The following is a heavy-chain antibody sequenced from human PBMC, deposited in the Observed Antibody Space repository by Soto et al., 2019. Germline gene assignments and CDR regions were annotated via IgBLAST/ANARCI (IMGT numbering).Heavy chain of an antibody. CDR3: ERDAAAGQEYFQH. CDR2: IYSGGST. CDR1: GFTVSSNY. J-gene: IGHJ1*01. D-gene: IGHD6-13*01. Sequence: GGSLRLSCAASGFTVSSNYMSWVRQAPGKGLEWVSVIYSGGSTYYADSVKGRFTISRDNSKNTLYLQMNSLRAEDTAVYYCERDAAAGQEYFQHWGQGTLVTVSS. V-gene: IGHV3-53*01.